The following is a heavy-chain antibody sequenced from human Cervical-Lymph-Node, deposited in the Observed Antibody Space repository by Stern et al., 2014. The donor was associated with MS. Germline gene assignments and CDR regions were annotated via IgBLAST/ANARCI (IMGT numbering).Heavy chain of an antibody. V-gene: IGHV3-30*18. J-gene: IGHJ4*02. CDR2: ISYYGNRK. CDR1: GFNFSNSG. Sequence: QVQLVQSGGGVVRPGMSLRLSCEGSGFNFSNSGIDWVRQAPGKGLEWVAVISYYGNRKYYLDSVKGRFTISRDNSKNTLFLQMNNVTADEAAVYFCSKQGLWGQGTLVTVSS. CDR3: SKQGL.